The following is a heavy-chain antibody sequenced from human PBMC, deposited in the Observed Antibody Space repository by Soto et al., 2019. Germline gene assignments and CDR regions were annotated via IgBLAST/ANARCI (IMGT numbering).Heavy chain of an antibody. V-gene: IGHV3-23*01. CDR1: GSTFSSYA. CDR2: ISGSGGDT. CDR3: AKGEPWIQLWFFFDY. Sequence: AGGSLRLSCAASGSTFSSYAMGWVRQAPGQGLEWVSSISGSGGDTYYADSVKGRFTISRDNSKNTLYLQMNSLRAEDTAVYFCAKGEPWIQLWFFFDYWGQGTPVTV. J-gene: IGHJ4*02. D-gene: IGHD5-18*01.